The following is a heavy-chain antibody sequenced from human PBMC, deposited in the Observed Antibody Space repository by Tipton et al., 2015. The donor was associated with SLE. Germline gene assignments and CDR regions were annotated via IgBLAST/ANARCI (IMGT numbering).Heavy chain of an antibody. CDR2: IYYSGST. V-gene: IGHV4-59*01. J-gene: IGHJ6*03. CDR1: GGSISSSY. Sequence: TLSLTCTVSGGSISSSYWSWIRQPPGKGLEWIGYIYYSGSTNYNPSLKSRVTISVDTSKNQFSLKLSSVTAADTAVSYCARAPFYYYYYMVVWGKGTTVAVSS. CDR3: ARAPFYYYYYMVV.